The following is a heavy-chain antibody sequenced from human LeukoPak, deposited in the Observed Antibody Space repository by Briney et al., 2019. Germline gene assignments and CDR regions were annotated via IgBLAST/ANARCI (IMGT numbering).Heavy chain of an antibody. CDR3: ARVPSPMYYYDSSGYDNAFDI. D-gene: IGHD3-22*01. V-gene: IGHV1-18*01. J-gene: IGHJ3*02. CDR1: GYTFTSYG. CDR2: ISAYNGNT. Sequence: GASVKVSCKASGYTFTSYGISWVRQAPGQGLEWMGWISAYNGNTNYAQKLQGRVTMTTDTSTSTAYMELRSLRSDDTAVYYCARVPSPMYYYDSSGYDNAFDIWGQGTMVTVSS.